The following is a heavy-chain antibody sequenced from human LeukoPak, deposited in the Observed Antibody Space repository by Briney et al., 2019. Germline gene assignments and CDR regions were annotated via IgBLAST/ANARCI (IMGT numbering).Heavy chain of an antibody. CDR3: ARSDDSNYGNWFDP. CDR1: GYSFTCYW. CDR2: IYPGDSDT. D-gene: IGHD4-11*01. J-gene: IGHJ5*02. Sequence: GESLKISCKGSGYSFTCYWIGWVRQMPWKGLEWLGIIYPGDSDTRYSPSFQGQVTISADKSISTAYLQWSSLKASDTAMYYCARSDDSNYGNWFDPWGQGTLVTVSS. V-gene: IGHV5-51*01.